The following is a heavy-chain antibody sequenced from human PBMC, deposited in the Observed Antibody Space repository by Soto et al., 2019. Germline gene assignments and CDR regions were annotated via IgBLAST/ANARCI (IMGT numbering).Heavy chain of an antibody. CDR3: ARIQDYVWGSYPYDV. V-gene: IGHV2-26*01. CDR2: IFSNDEK. Sequence: QVTLKESGPVLVNPTETLTLTCTVSGFSLNEARLGVSWIRQPPGRALEWLAHIFSNDEKSYSTSLYNRLTISKDTSKSQVVLTMTNMGPVDTATYFCARIQDYVWGSYPYDVWGQGSLVTVSS. D-gene: IGHD3-16*02. CDR1: GFSLNEARLG. J-gene: IGHJ4*02.